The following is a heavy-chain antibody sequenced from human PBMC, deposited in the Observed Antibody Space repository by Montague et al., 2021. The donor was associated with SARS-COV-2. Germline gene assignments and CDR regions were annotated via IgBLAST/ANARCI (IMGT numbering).Heavy chain of an antibody. D-gene: IGHD6-19*01. V-gene: IGHV4-61*02. CDR2: FYTSGST. J-gene: IGHJ4*02. CDR3: ARLRGAGLNYFDY. Sequence: TLSLTCTVSGGSISSGSYYWSRVRQPAGKALEWIGRFYTSGSTNYNPSLKSRVTISVDTSKNQFSLKLSSVTAVDTAVYYCARLRGAGLNYFDYWGQGTLVTVSS. CDR1: GGSISSGSYY.